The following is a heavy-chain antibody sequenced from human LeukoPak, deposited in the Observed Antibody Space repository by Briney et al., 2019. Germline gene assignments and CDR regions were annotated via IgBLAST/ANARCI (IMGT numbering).Heavy chain of an antibody. J-gene: IGHJ4*02. CDR3: TRDRGYSGYDVPYFDY. D-gene: IGHD5-12*01. CDR2: ISSGSSYI. Sequence: PGGSLRLSCAASGFTFSSYSMNWVRQAPGKGLEWVSSISSGSSYIYYADSVKGRFTISRDNAKNSLYLQMNSLKTEDTAVYYCTRDRGYSGYDVPYFDYWGQGTLVTVSS. CDR1: GFTFSSYS. V-gene: IGHV3-21*03.